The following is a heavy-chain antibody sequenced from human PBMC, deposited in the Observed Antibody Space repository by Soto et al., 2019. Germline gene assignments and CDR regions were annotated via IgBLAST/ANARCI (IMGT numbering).Heavy chain of an antibody. CDR1: GFTFSSYA. CDR2: ISYDGSNK. V-gene: IGHV3-30-3*01. Sequence: GGSLRLSCAASGFTFSSYAMHWVRQAPGKGLEWVAVISYDGSNKYYADSVKGRFTISRDNSKNTLYLQMNSLRAEDTAVYYCARDLDGESGYAWPGSFDYWGQGTLVTVSS. J-gene: IGHJ4*02. D-gene: IGHD5-12*01. CDR3: ARDLDGESGYAWPGSFDY.